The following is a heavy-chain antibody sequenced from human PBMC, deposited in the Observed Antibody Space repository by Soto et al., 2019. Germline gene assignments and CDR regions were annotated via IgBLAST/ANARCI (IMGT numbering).Heavy chain of an antibody. CDR2: ISYDGSNK. D-gene: IGHD3-3*01. V-gene: IGHV3-30-3*01. CDR1: GFTFSSYA. CDR3: ARALPSKRITIFGVVPRYYYYGMDV. Sequence: WGSLRLSCAASGFTFSSYAMHWVRQAPGKGLEWVAVISYDGSNKYYADSVKGRFTISRDNSKNTLYLQMNSLRAEDTAVYYCARALPSKRITIFGVVPRYYYYGMDVWGQGTTVTVSS. J-gene: IGHJ6*02.